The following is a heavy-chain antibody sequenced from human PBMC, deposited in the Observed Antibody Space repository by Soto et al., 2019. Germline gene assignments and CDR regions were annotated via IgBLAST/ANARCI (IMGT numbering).Heavy chain of an antibody. Sequence: ASVKVSCKASGYTFTSYAMHWVRQAPGQRLEWMGWINAGNGNTKYPQKFQGRVTITRDTSASTAYMELSSLRSEDTAVYYCARDTGSGWHDYWGQGTLVTVSS. V-gene: IGHV1-3*01. CDR2: INAGNGNT. J-gene: IGHJ4*02. D-gene: IGHD6-19*01. CDR3: ARDTGSGWHDY. CDR1: GYTFTSYA.